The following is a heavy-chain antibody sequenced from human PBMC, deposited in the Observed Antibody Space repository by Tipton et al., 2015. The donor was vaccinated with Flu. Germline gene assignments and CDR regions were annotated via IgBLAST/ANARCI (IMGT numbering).Heavy chain of an antibody. V-gene: IGHV4-59*01. J-gene: IGHJ2*01. Sequence: LRLSCTVSGGSISTFYWTWIRQPPGKGLEWIGYISYSGSTNNNPSLRSRVSMSVDASKKQFSLRLNSVTAADTAVYYCARALQPWYFDLWGRGSLVTVSS. D-gene: IGHD2-2*01. CDR2: ISYSGST. CDR3: ARALQPWYFDL. CDR1: GGSISTFY.